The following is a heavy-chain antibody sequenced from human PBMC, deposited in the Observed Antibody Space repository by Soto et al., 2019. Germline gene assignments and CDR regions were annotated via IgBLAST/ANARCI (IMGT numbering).Heavy chain of an antibody. CDR3: ARLPKGSVVTG. V-gene: IGHV3-48*02. CDR2: ISSSSENI. Sequence: GGSLRLSGEGSGFSFRDNRMNWVRQPPGKGLQWISYISSSSENIYYANSVKGRFTVSRDNAKNTLFLQMNSLRDDDSAIYYCARLPKGSVVTGWGQGSLVTVSS. CDR1: GFSFRDNR. D-gene: IGHD2-21*02. J-gene: IGHJ4*01.